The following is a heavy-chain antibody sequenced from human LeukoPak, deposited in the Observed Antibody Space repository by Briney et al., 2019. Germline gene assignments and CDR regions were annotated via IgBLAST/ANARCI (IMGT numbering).Heavy chain of an antibody. CDR3: ARQKPPTTVTQGYYYYGVDV. V-gene: IGHV1-3*01. J-gene: IGHJ6*02. Sequence: ASVKVSCKASGYTFTSYAMHWVRQAPGQRLEWMGWINAGNGNAKYSQKFQGRVTITRDTSASTAYMELSSLRSEDTAVYYCARQKPPTTVTQGYYYYGVDVWGQGTTVTVSS. CDR2: INAGNGNA. D-gene: IGHD4-11*01. CDR1: GYTFTSYA.